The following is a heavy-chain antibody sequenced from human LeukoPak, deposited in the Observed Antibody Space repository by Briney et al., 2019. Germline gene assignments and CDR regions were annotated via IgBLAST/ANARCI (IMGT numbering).Heavy chain of an antibody. CDR3: AKGEIAVADY. D-gene: IGHD6-19*01. J-gene: IGHJ4*02. V-gene: IGHV3-30*18. CDR1: GFTFSSYG. Sequence: GGSLRLSCAASGFTFSSYGMHWVRQAPGKGLEWVAVISYDGSNKYYADSVKGRFTISRDNSKNTLYLQMNSLSAEDTAVYYCAKGEIAVADYWGQGTLVTVSS. CDR2: ISYDGSNK.